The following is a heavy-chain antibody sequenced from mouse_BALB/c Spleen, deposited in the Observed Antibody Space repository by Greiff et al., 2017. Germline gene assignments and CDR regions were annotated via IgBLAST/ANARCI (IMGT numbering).Heavy chain of an antibody. V-gene: IGHV1S135*01. Sequence: QLQESGPELMKPGASVKISCKASGYSFTSYYMHWVKQSHGKSLEWIGYIDPFNGGTSYNQKFKGKATLTVDKSSSTAYMHLSSLTSEDSAVYYCATYGYDGYYFDYWGQGTTLTVSS. CDR1: GYSFTSYY. J-gene: IGHJ2*01. D-gene: IGHD2-2*01. CDR2: IDPFNGGT. CDR3: ATYGYDGYYFDY.